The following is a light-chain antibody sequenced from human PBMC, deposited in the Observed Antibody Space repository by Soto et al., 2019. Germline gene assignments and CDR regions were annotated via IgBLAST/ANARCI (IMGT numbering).Light chain of an antibody. V-gene: IGLV1-47*01. CDR1: SSNIGSNS. Sequence: QSALTQAPSVSGTPGQRVTISCSGSSSNIGSNSVYWYQHLTGTAPKLLIYRNNQRPSGVPDRISGSKSDTSASLAISGLRSEDEADYYCVTWDDSLSGFVFGTGTKVTVL. J-gene: IGLJ1*01. CDR3: VTWDDSLSGFV. CDR2: RNN.